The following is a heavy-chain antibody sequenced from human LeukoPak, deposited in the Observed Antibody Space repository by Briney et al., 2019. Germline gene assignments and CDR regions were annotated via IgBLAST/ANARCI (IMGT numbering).Heavy chain of an antibody. CDR3: ARLWGYCSSTSCYGASYFDS. CDR1: GGSINSYY. J-gene: IGHJ5*01. V-gene: IGHV4-59*01. D-gene: IGHD2-2*01. CDR2: IHYSGNT. Sequence: SETLSLTCTVAGGSINSYYWSWIRQPPGKGLEWIGYIHYSGNTNYNPSLKSRVTISIDMYKKQFSLKLSSVTAADTAVSYCARLWGYCSSTSCYGASYFDSWGQGTLVTVSS.